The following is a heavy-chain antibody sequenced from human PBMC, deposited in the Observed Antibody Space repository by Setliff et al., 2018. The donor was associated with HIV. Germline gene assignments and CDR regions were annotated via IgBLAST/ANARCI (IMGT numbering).Heavy chain of an antibody. V-gene: IGHV4-38-2*01. CDR2: LYNSGST. J-gene: IGHJ5*02. CDR1: GFSINSGYS. CDR3: ARGLIAATGTWFDP. Sequence: PSETLSLTCAVSGFSINSGYSWDWIRQSPGKGLEWIGALYNSGSTYHNPSLKSRVTISVDTSKNHFSLKLTSVTAADTAVYYCARGLIAATGTWFDPWGQGTLVTVSS. D-gene: IGHD6-13*01.